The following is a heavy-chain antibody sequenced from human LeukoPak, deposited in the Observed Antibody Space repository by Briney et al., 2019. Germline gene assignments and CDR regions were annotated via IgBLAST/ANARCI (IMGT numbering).Heavy chain of an antibody. D-gene: IGHD1-26*01. V-gene: IGHV4-39*01. CDR1: DASISSSYFY. J-gene: IGHJ4*02. CDR3: ARQRGGSWVNDY. Sequence: SETLSLTCTVSDASISSSYFYWSWIRQPPGKGLEWIGNVFHSGSTHYSPSLKSRVTISLDTSRKQFSLRLSAATAADTAVYYCARQRGGSWVNDYWGQGTLVTVSS. CDR2: VFHSGST.